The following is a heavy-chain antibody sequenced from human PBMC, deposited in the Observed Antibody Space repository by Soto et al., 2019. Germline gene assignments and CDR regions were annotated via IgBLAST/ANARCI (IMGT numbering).Heavy chain of an antibody. CDR2: IYTSGTT. J-gene: IGHJ4*02. CDR1: GRSMSGYY. Sequence: LSLTCTVSGRSMSGYYWSWIRQPAGERLEWIGRIYTSGTTDFNPSLKGRVTMSVDTSKNQFSLKLTSVTAADTALYYCAREDYYDTGYYVVWGQGTQVTVSS. CDR3: AREDYYDTGYYVV. V-gene: IGHV4-4*07. D-gene: IGHD3-9*01.